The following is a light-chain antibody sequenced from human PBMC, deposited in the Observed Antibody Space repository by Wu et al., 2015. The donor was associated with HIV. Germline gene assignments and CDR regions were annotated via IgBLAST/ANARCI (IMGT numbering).Light chain of an antibody. V-gene: IGKV3-15*01. Sequence: IVMTQSPATLSVSPGERATLSCRASQSVSSNLAWYQQKPGQAPRLLIYGASTRATGLPARFTGSGSGTEFTLTISSMQSEDFAVYYCQQYSNWWTFGQGTKGGNQT. J-gene: IGKJ1*01. CDR3: QQYSNWWT. CDR2: GAS. CDR1: QSVSSN.